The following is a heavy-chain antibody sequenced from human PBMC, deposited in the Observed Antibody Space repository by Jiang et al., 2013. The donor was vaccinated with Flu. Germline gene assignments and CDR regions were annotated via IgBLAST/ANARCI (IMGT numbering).Heavy chain of an antibody. J-gene: IGHJ6*02. CDR1: GFTFSSYA. CDR3: VIKQQLVRNYYYGMDV. CDR2: ITGTSGST. V-gene: IGHV3-23*01. Sequence: GLVQPGGSLRLSCAASGFTFSSYAMSWVRQAPGKGLDWASAITGTSGSTNYADSVKGRFTISRDNSKNTLYLQMNSLRAEDTAVYYCVIKQQLVRNYYYGMDVWGQGTTVTVSS. D-gene: IGHD6-13*01.